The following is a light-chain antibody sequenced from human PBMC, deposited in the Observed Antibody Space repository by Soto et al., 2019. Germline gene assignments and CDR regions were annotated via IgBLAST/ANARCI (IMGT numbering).Light chain of an antibody. CDR3: QQRSNWPRT. J-gene: IGKJ1*01. Sequence: EIVLTQSPATLSLSPGERATLSCRASQSFSTYLAWFQQKPGQAPRLLIYDASNRATGIPARFSGSGSGTDFTLTIRSLEPEDFAVYYCQQRSNWPRTFGQGTKVDIK. CDR2: DAS. V-gene: IGKV3-11*01. CDR1: QSFSTY.